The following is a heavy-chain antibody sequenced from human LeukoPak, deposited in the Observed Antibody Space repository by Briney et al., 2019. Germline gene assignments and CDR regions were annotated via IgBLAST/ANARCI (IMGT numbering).Heavy chain of an antibody. CDR2: VFYSEST. CDR1: GGSISTYY. Sequence: PSEALSLTCTVSGGSISTYYWNWIRQPPGKGLDWIGYVFYSESTNYNPSLNSRVTISLDTSKKQFSLKLSSVTAADTAVYYCARHSSAWYMDNWGQGTLVTVSS. D-gene: IGHD6-19*01. CDR3: ARHSSAWYMDN. J-gene: IGHJ4*02. V-gene: IGHV4-59*08.